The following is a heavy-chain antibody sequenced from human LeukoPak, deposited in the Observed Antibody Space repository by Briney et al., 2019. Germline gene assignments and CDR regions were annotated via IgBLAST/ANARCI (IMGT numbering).Heavy chain of an antibody. CDR2: INPNSGGT. J-gene: IGHJ3*02. CDR1: GYTFTGYY. Sequence: GASVKVSCKASGYTFTGYYMHWVRQAPGQGLEWMGWINPNSGGTNYAQKFQGRVTMTRDTSISTAYMELSGLRSDDTAVYYCARDPSSLGDAFDIWGQGTMVTVSS. V-gene: IGHV1-2*02. CDR3: ARDPSSLGDAFDI. D-gene: IGHD7-27*01.